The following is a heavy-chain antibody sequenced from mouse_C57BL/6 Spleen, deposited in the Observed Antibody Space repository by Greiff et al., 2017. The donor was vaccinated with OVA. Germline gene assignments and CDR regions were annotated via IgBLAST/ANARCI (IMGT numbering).Heavy chain of an antibody. Sequence: EVQLVESGGGLVKPGGSLKLSCAASGFTFSSYAMSWVRQTPEKRLEWVATISDGGSYTYYPDNVKGRFTISRDNAKNNLYLQMSHLKSEDTAMYYCARDPITTVPYWYFDVWGTGTTVTVSS. CDR1: GFTFSSYA. D-gene: IGHD1-1*01. V-gene: IGHV5-4*01. J-gene: IGHJ1*03. CDR3: ARDPITTVPYWYFDV. CDR2: ISDGGSYT.